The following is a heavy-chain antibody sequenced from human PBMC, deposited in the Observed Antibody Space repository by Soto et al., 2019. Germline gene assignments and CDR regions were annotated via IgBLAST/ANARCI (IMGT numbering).Heavy chain of an antibody. CDR2: IANGDNHI. CDR3: ARTNGYVCGGGLNRGAFDL. CDR1: GFTFSDYS. D-gene: IGHD2-21*01. V-gene: IGHV3-21*06. J-gene: IGHJ3*01. Sequence: EVQLVESGGGLVEPGGSPRLACAASGFTFSDYSMLCVRQAPGKGLEWLSCIANGDNHICYSDSVKGRFTISRDNAKNTVYLQINSLRADDKAVYYCARTNGYVCGGGLNRGAFDLWGEGTMVTVSS.